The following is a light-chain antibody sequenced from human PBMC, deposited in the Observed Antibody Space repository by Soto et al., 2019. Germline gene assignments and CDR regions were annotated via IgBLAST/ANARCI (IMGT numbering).Light chain of an antibody. V-gene: IGLV2-8*01. CDR1: SSDFGGYNY. J-gene: IGLJ1*01. CDR2: EVN. Sequence: QSVLTHPASLSWSPVQSITISCTVTSSDFGGYNYVSWYQQHPGKAPKLILYEVNKRPSGVPDRFSGSKSGNTASLTVSGLQAEDEADYYCSSYAGSNNPPYVFGTGTKVTVL. CDR3: SSYAGSNNPPYV.